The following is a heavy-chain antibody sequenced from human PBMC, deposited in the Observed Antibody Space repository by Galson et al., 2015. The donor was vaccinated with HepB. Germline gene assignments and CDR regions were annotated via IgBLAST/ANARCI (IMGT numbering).Heavy chain of an antibody. J-gene: IGHJ6*03. V-gene: IGHV1-69*13. Sequence: SVKVSCKASEGVFDSSSISWVRQAPGQGLEWMGGIIPVLGSAKYTQSFQNRVTFTADVSTRTAYMDLSGLTSEDTAIYYCATGQIFFHSYFYMDVWGNGTSVAVSS. CDR1: EGVFDSSS. CDR3: ATGQIFFHSYFYMDV. CDR2: IIPVLGSA. D-gene: IGHD3-3*01.